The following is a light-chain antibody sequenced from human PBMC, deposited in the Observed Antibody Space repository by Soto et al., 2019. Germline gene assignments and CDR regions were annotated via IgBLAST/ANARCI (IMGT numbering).Light chain of an antibody. Sequence: DIVMTQSPLSLPVTPGEPASISCRSSQSLLHSNGYNYLDWYLQKPGQSPQLLIYLGSNRDSGVPDSFSGSGSGTDFTLKISRVEAEDVGVYYCMQALRTPSTFGQGTKVEIK. CDR1: QSLLHSNGYNY. CDR3: MQALRTPST. CDR2: LGS. V-gene: IGKV2-28*01. J-gene: IGKJ1*01.